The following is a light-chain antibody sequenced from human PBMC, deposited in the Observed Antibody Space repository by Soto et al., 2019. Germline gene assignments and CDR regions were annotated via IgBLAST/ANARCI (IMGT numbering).Light chain of an antibody. CDR3: SSHTNGITRV. Sequence: QSALTQPASVSGSPGQSIAISCTGTSGDVGGYDYVSWYQQHPDKAPKLMIYEVTKRPSWVSNRFSGSKSGNTASLTISGLQPEDEADYYCSSHTNGITRVCGSGTKLTVL. V-gene: IGLV2-14*01. CDR1: SGDVGGYDY. J-gene: IGLJ1*01. CDR2: EVT.